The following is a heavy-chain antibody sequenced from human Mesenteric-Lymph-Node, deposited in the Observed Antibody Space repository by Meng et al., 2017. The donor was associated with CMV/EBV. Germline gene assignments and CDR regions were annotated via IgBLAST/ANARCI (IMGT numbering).Heavy chain of an antibody. J-gene: IGHJ4*02. CDR1: GFTISDYW. Sequence: GESLKISCAASGFTISDYWMHWVRQAPGKGLVWVSRIYNDGSGASYADSVMGRFTISRDNAKNTVYLQMSSLRGEDTAVYYCARDLGDSGKYYNGGFDYWGQGTLVTVSS. V-gene: IGHV3-74*01. D-gene: IGHD3-10*01. CDR3: ARDLGDSGKYYNGGFDY. CDR2: IYNDGSGA.